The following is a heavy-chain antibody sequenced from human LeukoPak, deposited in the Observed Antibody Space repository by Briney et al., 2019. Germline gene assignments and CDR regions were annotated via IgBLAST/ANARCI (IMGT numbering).Heavy chain of an antibody. V-gene: IGHV1-2*02. CDR3: ARAHMTTVTLGDY. Sequence: GASVKVSCKASGYTLTNYYIHWVRQAPGQGLEWMGWINPNSGVTNYAQKSQGRVTLTRDTPISTAYMEVSRLRSDDTAVYYCARAHMTTVTLGDYWGQGTLVTVSS. D-gene: IGHD4-11*01. CDR2: INPNSGVT. J-gene: IGHJ4*02. CDR1: GYTLTNYY.